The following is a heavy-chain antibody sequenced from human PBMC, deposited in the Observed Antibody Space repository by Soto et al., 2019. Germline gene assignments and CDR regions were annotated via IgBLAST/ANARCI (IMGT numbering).Heavy chain of an antibody. D-gene: IGHD1-1*01. CDR1: GFTVSSHY. CDR2: IYSGGST. J-gene: IGHJ6*02. Sequence: EVQLVETGGGLIQPGGSLRLSCAASGFTVSSHYMSWVRQAPGKGLEWVSVIYSGGSTYYADSVKGRFTISRDNSKNTLYLQMNSLRAEDTAVYYCAIGYNWNDGYYYYYGMDVWGQGTTVTVSS. V-gene: IGHV3-53*02. CDR3: AIGYNWNDGYYYYYGMDV.